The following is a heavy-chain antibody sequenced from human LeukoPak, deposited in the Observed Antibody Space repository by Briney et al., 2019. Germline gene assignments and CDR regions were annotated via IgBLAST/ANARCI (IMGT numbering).Heavy chain of an antibody. Sequence: ASVQVSCKASGYTFTGYYMHWVRQAPGQGLEWMGWINPNSGGTNYAQKFQGRVTMTRDTSISTAYMELRRLRSEDTAVYYCARDQLRLDEDYGDYVYYFDYWGQGSQVTVSS. V-gene: IGHV1-2*02. J-gene: IGHJ4*02. CDR3: ARDQLRLDEDYGDYVYYFDY. CDR2: INPNSGGT. D-gene: IGHD4-17*01. CDR1: GYTFTGYY.